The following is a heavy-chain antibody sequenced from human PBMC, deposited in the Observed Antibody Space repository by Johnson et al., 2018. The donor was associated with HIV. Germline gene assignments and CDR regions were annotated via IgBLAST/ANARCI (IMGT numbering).Heavy chain of an antibody. D-gene: IGHD6-19*01. V-gene: IGHV3-30-3*01. Sequence: QVQLVESGGGVVQPGRSLRLSCASSGFTFSSYAMHWVRQAPGKGLKWVAVISYDGNNKYYADSVKGRFTISRDNSKNTLYLQMNSLRAEDTAVYYCARDGIYSSPHDAFDIWGQGTMVTVSS. CDR3: ARDGIYSSPHDAFDI. CDR2: ISYDGNNK. J-gene: IGHJ3*02. CDR1: GFTFSSYA.